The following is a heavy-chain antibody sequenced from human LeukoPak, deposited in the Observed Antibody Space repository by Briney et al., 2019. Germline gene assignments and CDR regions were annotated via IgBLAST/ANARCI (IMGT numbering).Heavy chain of an antibody. CDR1: GYTFINYG. V-gene: IGHV1-18*01. J-gene: IGHJ5*02. Sequence: ASVKVSCKASGYTFINYGISWVRQARGQGLEWMGWTSGDNVNTYYAQKFLGRVIMTTDISTTTAYMELRSLRPDDTAVYNCVRDSEWKAARNLFDPWGQGTRVTVSS. CDR3: VRDSEWKAARNLFDP. CDR2: TSGDNVNT. D-gene: IGHD6-6*01.